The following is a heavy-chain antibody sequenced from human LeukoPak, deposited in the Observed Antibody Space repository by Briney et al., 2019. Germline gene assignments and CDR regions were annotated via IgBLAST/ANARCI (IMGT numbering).Heavy chain of an antibody. CDR3: ARGYYDSSGLYLDY. V-gene: IGHV4-30-4*01. CDR2: MYYSGST. Sequence: NPSETLSLTCSVSVGPISSGDYYWSSSPQPPGEGLEWIGYMYYSGSTYFNPYLKNRVSISVDTPKHHVSLQLSCVTAAGAALYYCARGYYDSSGLYLDYWGQGTLVTVSS. J-gene: IGHJ4*02. CDR1: VGPISSGDYY. D-gene: IGHD3-22*01.